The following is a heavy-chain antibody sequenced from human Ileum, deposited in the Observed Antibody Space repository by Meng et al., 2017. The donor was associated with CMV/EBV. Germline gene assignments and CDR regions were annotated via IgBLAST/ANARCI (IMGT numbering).Heavy chain of an antibody. D-gene: IGHD3-16*02. J-gene: IGHJ5*02. CDR1: GYTFTSYG. Sequence: SGYTFTSYGISWVRQAPGQGLEWMGWISAYNGNTNYAQKLQGRVTMTTDTSTSTAYMELRSLRSDDTAVYYCARCLGELSLYPNWFDPWGQGTLVTVSS. V-gene: IGHV1-18*01. CDR2: ISAYNGNT. CDR3: ARCLGELSLYPNWFDP.